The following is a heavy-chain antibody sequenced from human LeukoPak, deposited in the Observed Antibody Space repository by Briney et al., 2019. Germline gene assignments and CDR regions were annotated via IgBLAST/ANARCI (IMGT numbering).Heavy chain of an antibody. CDR2: ISYDGSNK. CDR1: GFTFSNYG. CDR3: VRDGSSWGNFDY. Sequence: GRSLRLSCAASGFTFSNYGMHWVRQAPGKGLEWVTLISYDGSNKYYADSVKGRFTISRDNAKNSLYLQMNSLRTEDTAVYYCVRDGSSWGNFDYWGQGTLVSVSS. D-gene: IGHD7-27*01. J-gene: IGHJ4*02. V-gene: IGHV3-30*03.